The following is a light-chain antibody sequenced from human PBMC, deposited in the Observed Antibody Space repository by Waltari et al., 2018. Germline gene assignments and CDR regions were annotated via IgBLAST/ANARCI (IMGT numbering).Light chain of an antibody. Sequence: QLVLTQSPSASASLGASVKLTCTLSRGHSSNVIAWLQQQPEKGPRYLMKVNSDGSHSKGDGIPDRFSGASSGAERYLTISSLQSEDEADYYGQTGGHGTWVFGGGTKLTVL. CDR2: VNSDGSH. V-gene: IGLV4-69*01. CDR3: QTGGHGTWV. J-gene: IGLJ3*02. CDR1: RGHSSNV.